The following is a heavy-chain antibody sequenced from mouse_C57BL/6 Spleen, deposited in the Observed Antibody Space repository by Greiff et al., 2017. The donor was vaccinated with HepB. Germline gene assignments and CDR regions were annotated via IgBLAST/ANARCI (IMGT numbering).Heavy chain of an antibody. CDR2: ISSGGSYT. CDR1: GFTFSSYG. D-gene: IGHD1-1*02. J-gene: IGHJ2*01. CDR3: ARGGGNHFDY. V-gene: IGHV5-6*01. Sequence: VQLQQSGGDLVKPGGSLKLSCAASGFTFSSYGMSWVRQTPDKRLEWVATISSGGSYTYYPDSVKGRFTISRDNAKNTLYLQMSSLKSEDTAMYYCARGGGNHFDYWGQGTTLTVSS.